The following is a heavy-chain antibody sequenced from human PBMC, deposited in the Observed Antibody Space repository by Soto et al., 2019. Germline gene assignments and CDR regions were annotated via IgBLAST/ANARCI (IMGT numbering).Heavy chain of an antibody. CDR3: AKDRDSSAWYLDY. J-gene: IGHJ4*02. V-gene: IGHV3-23*01. CDR1: EFTFSSYG. D-gene: IGHD6-19*01. Sequence: PGGSLRLSCVASEFTFSSYGMSWVRQAPGKGLEWVSGISGSGGSTYYGESVKGRFTISRGNSMNTLYLQMNSLRVEDTAVYYCAKDRDSSAWYLDYWGQGTLVTVSS. CDR2: ISGSGGST.